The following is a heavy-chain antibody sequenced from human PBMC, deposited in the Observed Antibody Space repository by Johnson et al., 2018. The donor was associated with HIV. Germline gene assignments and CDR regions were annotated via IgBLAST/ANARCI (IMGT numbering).Heavy chain of an antibody. D-gene: IGHD6-13*01. CDR3: AKTTRGSSWFDAVEM. J-gene: IGHJ3*02. CDR2: VSYDGSNK. V-gene: IGHV3-30*18. Sequence: QVQLVESGGGVVQPGRSLRLSCAASGFTFSSYGMHWVRQAPGKGLEWVAVVSYDGSNKYYADSVKGRFTISRDKSENTQYLQRDSLSSEDTAVYYCAKTTRGSSWFDAVEMWGQGTKVTVSS. CDR1: GFTFSSYG.